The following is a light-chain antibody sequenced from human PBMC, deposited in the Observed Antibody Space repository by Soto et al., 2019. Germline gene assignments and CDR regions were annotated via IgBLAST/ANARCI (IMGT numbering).Light chain of an antibody. V-gene: IGKV3-20*01. CDR1: QSVSSSY. CDR3: QQYGSSAPIT. Sequence: EIVLTQSPGTLSLSPGERATLSCRASQSVSSSYLACYQQKPGQAPRLLIYGASSRATGIPDRFSGSGSGTDFTLTISRLEPEDFALYYCQQYGSSAPITFGQGTRLEIK. J-gene: IGKJ5*01. CDR2: GAS.